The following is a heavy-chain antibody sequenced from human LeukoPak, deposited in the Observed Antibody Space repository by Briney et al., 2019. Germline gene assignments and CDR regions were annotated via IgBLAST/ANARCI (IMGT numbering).Heavy chain of an antibody. CDR2: IYYCGST. CDR3: ARGAFRTVVVGTRYYYYMDV. V-gene: IGHV4-59*01. CDR1: GGSINSYY. J-gene: IGHJ6*03. Sequence: SETLSLTCTVSGGSINSYYWSWIRQPPGKGLEWIGYIYYCGSTNYNPSLKSRVTISLDTSKNQFSLKMRSVTAADTAVYFCARGAFRTVVVGTRYYYYMDVWGKGTTVTVSS. D-gene: IGHD3-22*01.